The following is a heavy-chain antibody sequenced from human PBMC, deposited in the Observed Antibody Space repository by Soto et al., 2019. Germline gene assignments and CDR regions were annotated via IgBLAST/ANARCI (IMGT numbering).Heavy chain of an antibody. CDR2: ISYDGSNK. D-gene: IGHD3-22*01. CDR3: ARDGPSFYDSSGYNWFDP. Sequence: GGSLRLSCAASGFTFSSYGMHWVRQAPGKGLEWVAVISYDGSNKYYADSVKGRFTISRDNSKNTLYLQMNSLRAEDTAVYYCARDGPSFYDSSGYNWFDPWGQGTLVTVSS. V-gene: IGHV3-30*03. J-gene: IGHJ5*02. CDR1: GFTFSSYG.